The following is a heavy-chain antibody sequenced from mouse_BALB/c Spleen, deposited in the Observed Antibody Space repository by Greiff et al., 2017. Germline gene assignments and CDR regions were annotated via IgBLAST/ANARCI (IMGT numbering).Heavy chain of an antibody. J-gene: IGHJ2*01. CDR1: GYSITSDYA. V-gene: IGHV3-2*02. CDR3: ARLLEDYFDY. CDR2: ISYSGST. Sequence: EVQLQESGPGLVKPSQSLSLTCTVTGYSITSDYAWNWIRQFPGNKLEWMGYISYSGSTSYNPSLKSRISITRDTSKNQFFLQLNSVTTEDTATYYCARLLEDYFDYWGQGTTLTVSS.